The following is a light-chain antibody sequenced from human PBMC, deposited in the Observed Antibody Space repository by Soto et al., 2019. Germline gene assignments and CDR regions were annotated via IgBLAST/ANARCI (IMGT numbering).Light chain of an antibody. CDR2: GAS. V-gene: IGKV3-15*01. CDR3: QQYNNWPRT. J-gene: IGKJ1*01. CDR1: ESVSGN. Sequence: EIEMTQSPATLSVSPGGRATLSRKASESVSGNLAWYQQTPGQAPRLLIFGASTRAIGIPARFRGSGSGTQFTHTIISLQSEDFAVYYCQQYNNWPRTFGQGTKVDIK.